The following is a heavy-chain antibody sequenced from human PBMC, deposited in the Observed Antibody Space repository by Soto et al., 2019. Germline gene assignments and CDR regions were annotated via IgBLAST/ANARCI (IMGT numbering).Heavy chain of an antibody. V-gene: IGHV4-61*01. D-gene: IGHD1-26*01. J-gene: IGHJ1*01. Sequence: SETLSLTCTVSGGSVSSVSYYWIWIRQPPGKGLEWIGFIHYGGGTVYNPALRSRVTVTVETSKKQFSLNLSSVTAADTAVYYCVGARCGGVGDTDSESWGQGARVTGAS. CDR3: VGARCGGVGDTDSES. CDR1: GGSVSSVSYY. CDR2: IHYGGGT.